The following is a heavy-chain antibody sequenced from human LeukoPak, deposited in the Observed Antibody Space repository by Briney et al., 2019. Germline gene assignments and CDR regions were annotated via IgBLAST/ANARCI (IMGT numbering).Heavy chain of an antibody. CDR3: ARDLDNWNGAFDI. D-gene: IGHD1-1*01. J-gene: IGHJ3*02. V-gene: IGHV4-38-2*02. CDR2: SGST. CDR1: GYSISSGYY. Sequence: PSETLSLTCTVSGYSISSGYYWGWIRQPPGKGLEWIGSGSTNYNPSLKSRVTISVDTSKNQFSLKLSSVTAADTAVYYCARDLDNWNGAFDIWGQGTMVTVSS.